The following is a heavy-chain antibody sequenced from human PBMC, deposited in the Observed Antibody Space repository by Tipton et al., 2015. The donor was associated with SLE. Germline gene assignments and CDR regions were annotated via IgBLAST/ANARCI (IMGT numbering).Heavy chain of an antibody. CDR1: GGSISSHY. Sequence: TLSLTCTVSGGSISSHYWSWIRQPPGKGLEWIGYIYYNRDTNYHPSLKSRVTISVDTSKNQLSLKLTSVTAADTAVYYCARGSVVADDFWGQGTLVTVSS. CDR3: ARGSVVADDF. D-gene: IGHD2-15*01. V-gene: IGHV4-59*11. J-gene: IGHJ4*02. CDR2: IYYNRDT.